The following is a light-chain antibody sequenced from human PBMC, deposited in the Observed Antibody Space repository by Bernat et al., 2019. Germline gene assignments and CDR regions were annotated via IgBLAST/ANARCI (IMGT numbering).Light chain of an antibody. CDR2: GAS. CDR3: QQYNNWLRT. J-gene: IGKJ3*01. CDR1: RSVSSN. Sequence: EIVMTQSPATLSVSPGERATLSCRASRSVSSNLAWYQQKPGQAPRLLIYGASTRATGIPARFSGSGSGTEFTLTISSLQSEDFAVYYCQQYNNWLRTFGPGTKVDIK. V-gene: IGKV3-15*01.